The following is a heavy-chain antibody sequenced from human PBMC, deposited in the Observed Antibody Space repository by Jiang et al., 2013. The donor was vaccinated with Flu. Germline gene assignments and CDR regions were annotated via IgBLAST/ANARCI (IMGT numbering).Heavy chain of an antibody. CDR3: STDDLDYYASSGASY. CDR1: GFTFTSAW. J-gene: IGHJ4*02. CDR2: VKTEAAGATT. V-gene: IGHV3-15*01. D-gene: IGHD3-22*01. Sequence: QLVESGGGLVKPGGSLRLSCAASGFTFTSAWMNWVRQAPGKGLEWVGRVKTEAAGATTDYAAPVRGRFTISRDDSKNTLYLQMNSLKTEDTAVYYCSTDDLDYYASSGASYWGLGTLVTVSS.